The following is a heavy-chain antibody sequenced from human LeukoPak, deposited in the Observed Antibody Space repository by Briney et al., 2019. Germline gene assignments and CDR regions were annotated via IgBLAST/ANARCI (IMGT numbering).Heavy chain of an antibody. V-gene: IGHV3-30*18. D-gene: IGHD5-18*01. CDR3: AKIGTVQLWLHYFDY. J-gene: IGHJ4*02. Sequence: GGSLRLSCAASGFTFSNYDMHWVRQAPGKGLEWVAVISYEGSNKYFTDSVKGRFTISRDNSKNTLYLQMNSLRDEDTAVYYCAKIGTVQLWLHYFDYWGQGTLVTVSS. CDR2: ISYEGSNK. CDR1: GFTFSNYD.